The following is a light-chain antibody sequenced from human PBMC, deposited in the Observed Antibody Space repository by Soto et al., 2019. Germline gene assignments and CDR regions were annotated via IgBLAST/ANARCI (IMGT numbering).Light chain of an antibody. CDR3: SSFEGSYNFDVL. J-gene: IGLJ2*01. Sequence: QSALTQPPSASGSPGQSVTISCTGTSSDIGAYNYVSWYQQHPGKAPELIIYEVTNRPSGVPDRFAGSKSGNTAYLTVSGLQAEDEADYYCSSFEGSYNFDVLLGGGTKVTVL. CDR1: SSDIGAYNY. V-gene: IGLV2-8*01. CDR2: EVT.